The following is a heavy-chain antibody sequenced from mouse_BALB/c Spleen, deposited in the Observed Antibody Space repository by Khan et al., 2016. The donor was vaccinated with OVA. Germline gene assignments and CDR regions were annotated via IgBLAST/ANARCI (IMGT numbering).Heavy chain of an antibody. CDR2: IYPGSGTT. CDR1: GYTFSDYV. CDR3: SGSCDGAWFAY. J-gene: IGHJ3*01. Sequence: QVQLQQSGPDLVKPGASVKMSCKASGYTFSDYVVSWVKLKSGQGLEWIGEIYPGSGTTYYNDNFKGKATLTADKSSNTAYLHLSSLTSEDSAVYFWSGSCDGAWFAYWGQGTLVTVS. V-gene: IGHV1-77*01.